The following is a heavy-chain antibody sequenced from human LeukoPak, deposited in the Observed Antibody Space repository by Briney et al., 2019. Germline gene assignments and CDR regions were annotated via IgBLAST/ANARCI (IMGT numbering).Heavy chain of an antibody. CDR2: IKQDGSVE. Sequence: GSLRLSCAASGFTFSSYWMSWVRQAPGKGLEWVANIKQDGSVEYYVVSVKGRFTISRDNAKESLYLQMNSLRAEDTAVYYCAGIGYSSSSFDFWGQGTLVTVSS. CDR1: GFTFSSYW. CDR3: AGIGYSSSSFDF. V-gene: IGHV3-7*05. D-gene: IGHD6-6*01. J-gene: IGHJ4*02.